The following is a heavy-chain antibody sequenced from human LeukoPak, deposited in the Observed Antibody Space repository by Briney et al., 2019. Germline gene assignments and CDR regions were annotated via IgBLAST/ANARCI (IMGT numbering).Heavy chain of an antibody. J-gene: IGHJ4*02. CDR2: ISYDGSNK. CDR1: GFTFSSYG. Sequence: GGSLRLSCAAPGFTFSSYGMHWVRQAPGKGLEWVAVISYDGSNKYYADSVKGRFTISRDNSKNTLYLQMNSLRAEDTAVYYCAKGEPGPAFDYWGQGTLVTVSS. CDR3: AKGEPGPAFDY. D-gene: IGHD1-26*01. V-gene: IGHV3-30*18.